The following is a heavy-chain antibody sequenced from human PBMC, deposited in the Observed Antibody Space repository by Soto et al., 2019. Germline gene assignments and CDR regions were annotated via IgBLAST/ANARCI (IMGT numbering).Heavy chain of an antibody. J-gene: IGHJ6*02. V-gene: IGHV4-30-4*01. D-gene: IGHD4-17*01. Sequence: QVQLQESGPGLVRPSQTLSLTCTVSGGSISSDHYHWTWIRQTPGKGLEWIGYTHYSGSVYYNPSHQSRVTMSVDTSKNLFSLKLSSVTAADTAVYFCVREDDGGDRDYYGLDVWGQGTTVTVSS. CDR2: THYSGSV. CDR1: GGSISSDHYH. CDR3: VREDDGGDRDYYGLDV.